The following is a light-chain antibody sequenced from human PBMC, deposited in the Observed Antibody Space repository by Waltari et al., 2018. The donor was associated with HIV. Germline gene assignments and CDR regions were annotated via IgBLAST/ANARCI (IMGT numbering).Light chain of an antibody. V-gene: IGLV2-23*01. CDR2: EGT. CDR3: WSYAGSTPYVL. Sequence: QSALTQPASVSGSPGQSITIPCTGTSSDLGMHNLVSWYQQHPGKAPYLIIYEGTKRPSGISNRFSASKSGNTASRTISGLQADDEADYFCWSYAGSTPYVLLGGGTKLTVL. CDR1: SSDLGMHNL. J-gene: IGLJ2*01.